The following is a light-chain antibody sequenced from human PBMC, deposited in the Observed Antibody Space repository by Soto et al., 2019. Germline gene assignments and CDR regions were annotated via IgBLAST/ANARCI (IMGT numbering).Light chain of an antibody. Sequence: DIQLTQSPSFLSASVGDRVTITCRASQGISSYLAWYQQKPGKAPKLLIYDASILQSGVPSRFSGSGSGTEFTLTISSLQPEDFATYYCQHHNSYPTFGGGTKVEIK. CDR2: DAS. CDR1: QGISSY. V-gene: IGKV1-9*01. J-gene: IGKJ4*01. CDR3: QHHNSYPT.